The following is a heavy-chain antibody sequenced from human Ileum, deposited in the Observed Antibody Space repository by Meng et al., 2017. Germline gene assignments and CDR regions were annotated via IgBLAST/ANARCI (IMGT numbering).Heavy chain of an antibody. CDR1: GGSFSANY. J-gene: IGHJ4*02. CDR2: INHNGNT. Sequence: QAQLQQWGAGPLKPSETLSLTCVVYGGSFSANYWTWIRQPPGKGLEWIGEINHNGNTNYKPSLKSRVTISVDTSKKQFSLRLTSVTAADTAVYYCASARYDNWGQGTLVTVSS. V-gene: IGHV4-34*01. CDR3: ASARYDN.